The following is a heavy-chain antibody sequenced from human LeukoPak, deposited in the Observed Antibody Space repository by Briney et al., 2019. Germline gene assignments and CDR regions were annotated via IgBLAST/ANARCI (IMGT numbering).Heavy chain of an antibody. CDR1: GFTFSSYW. CDR2: IYSGGST. J-gene: IGHJ3*02. D-gene: IGHD1-1*01. CDR3: AREAVTGLDAFDI. Sequence: GGSLRLSCAASGFTFSSYWMSWVRQAPGKGLEWVSVIYSGGSTYYADCVKGRFTISRDNSKNTLYLQMNSLRAEDTAVYYCAREAVTGLDAFDIWGQGTMVTVSS. V-gene: IGHV3-66*01.